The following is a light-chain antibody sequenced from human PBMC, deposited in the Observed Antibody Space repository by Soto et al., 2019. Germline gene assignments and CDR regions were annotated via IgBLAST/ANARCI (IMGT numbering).Light chain of an antibody. J-gene: IGKJ1*01. CDR3: QQRVNCPPWT. Sequence: IVMTQSPATLSVSPGARATLSGRASQRVIITYACYQQQPPQPPTLLLYDASTSTTGIPSSFSGSGPGTDFTPTISSLEPEDFAVYYCQQRVNCPPWTFGQGTKVDI. CDR2: DAS. V-gene: IGKV3D-11*01. CDR1: QRVIIT.